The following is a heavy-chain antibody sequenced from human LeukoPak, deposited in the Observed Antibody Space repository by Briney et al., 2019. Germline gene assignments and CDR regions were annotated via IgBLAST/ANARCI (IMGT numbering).Heavy chain of an antibody. V-gene: IGHV1-8*01. CDR1: GYTFTSYD. CDR2: MNPNSGNT. Sequence: ASVKVSCKASGYTFTSYDINWVRQATGQGLEWMGWMNPNSGNTGYAQKFQGRVTMTRNTSISTAYMELSSLRSEDRAVYYCARPRVPAAISYNWFDPWGQGTLVTVSS. CDR3: ARPRVPAAISYNWFDP. J-gene: IGHJ5*02. D-gene: IGHD2-2*02.